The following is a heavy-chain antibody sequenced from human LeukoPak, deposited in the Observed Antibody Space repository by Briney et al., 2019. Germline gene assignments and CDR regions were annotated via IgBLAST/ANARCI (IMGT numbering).Heavy chain of an antibody. D-gene: IGHD3-22*01. V-gene: IGHV1-46*01. J-gene: IGHJ3*02. CDR3: ARAYTYYYDSSGYRGAFDI. CDR2: INPSGGST. Sequence: ASVKVSCKASGYTFPSYYMHWVRQAPGQGLEWMGIINPSGGSTSYAQKFQGRVTMTRDMSTSTVYMELSSLRSEDTAVYYCARAYTYYYDSSGYRGAFDIWGQGTMVTVSS. CDR1: GYTFPSYY.